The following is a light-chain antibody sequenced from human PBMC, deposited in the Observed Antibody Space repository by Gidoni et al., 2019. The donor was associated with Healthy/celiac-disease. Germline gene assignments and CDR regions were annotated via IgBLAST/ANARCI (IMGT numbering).Light chain of an antibody. Sequence: DIQMTQSPSSLSASVGDRVTITCRASQSISSYLNWYQQKPGKAPKLLIYAASSLQSGVPSRFSGRGSGTDFPLPIRSLQPEDFATYYCQQSYSTPRPFGGGTKVEIK. CDR1: QSISSY. J-gene: IGKJ4*01. V-gene: IGKV1-39*01. CDR3: QQSYSTPRP. CDR2: AAS.